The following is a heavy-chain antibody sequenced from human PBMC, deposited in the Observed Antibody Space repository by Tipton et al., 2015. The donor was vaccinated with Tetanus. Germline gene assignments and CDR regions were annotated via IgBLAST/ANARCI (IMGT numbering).Heavy chain of an antibody. CDR2: ISGSGTT. CDR1: GGTLRGGDYH. D-gene: IGHD6-6*01. V-gene: IGHV4-61*08. CDR3: ARDQGGGRVVRLNWFGP. Sequence: TLSLTCTVSGGTLRGGDYHWSWIRQPPGKGLEWLAYISGSGTTNSNYYLKSRITLTRDTSRNQFSLTLTSVTAADTAVYYCARDQGGGRVVRLNWFGPWGHGTLVTVSS. J-gene: IGHJ5*02.